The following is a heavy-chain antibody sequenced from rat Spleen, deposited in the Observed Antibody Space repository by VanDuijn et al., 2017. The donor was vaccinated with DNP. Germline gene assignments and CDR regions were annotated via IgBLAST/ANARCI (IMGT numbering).Heavy chain of an antibody. V-gene: IGHV3-1*01. CDR2: ISYSGST. CDR3: ASGGAGIWFAY. J-gene: IGHJ3*01. Sequence: EVQLQESGSGLVKPSQSLSLTCSVTGYSITSNFWGWIRKFPGNKMEYIGHISYSGSTNYNPSLKSQISITRDTSKNHFFLHLNSVTTEDTATYYCASGGAGIWFAYWGQGTLVTVS. D-gene: IGHD5-1*01. CDR1: GYSITSNF.